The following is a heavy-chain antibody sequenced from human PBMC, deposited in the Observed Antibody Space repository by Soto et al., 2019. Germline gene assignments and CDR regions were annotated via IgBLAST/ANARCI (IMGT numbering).Heavy chain of an antibody. CDR2: IYPGDSDT. Sequence: GESLKISCKGSGYSFTSYWIGWVRQMPGKGLEWMGIIYPGDSDTRYSPSFQGQVTISADKSISTAYLQWSSLKASDTAMYYCARQGGYSGYDDFYYYYYFMDVWXKGTTVTVSS. CDR1: GYSFTSYW. CDR3: ARQGGYSGYDDFYYYYYFMDV. J-gene: IGHJ6*03. V-gene: IGHV5-51*01. D-gene: IGHD5-12*01.